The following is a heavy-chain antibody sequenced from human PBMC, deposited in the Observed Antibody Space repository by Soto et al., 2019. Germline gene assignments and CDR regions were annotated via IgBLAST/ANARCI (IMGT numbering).Heavy chain of an antibody. V-gene: IGHV4-59*01. CDR3: ARTFYCSGGSCRPNGYYYYGMDV. J-gene: IGHJ6*02. D-gene: IGHD2-15*01. CDR2: IYYSGST. CDR1: AGSLSSYY. Sequence: SETLSRTCTVAAGSLSSYYCSWIRQPPGKGLEWIGYIYYSGSTNYNPSLKSRVTISVDTSKNQFSLKLSSVTAADTAVYYCARTFYCSGGSCRPNGYYYYGMDVWGQGTTVTVSS.